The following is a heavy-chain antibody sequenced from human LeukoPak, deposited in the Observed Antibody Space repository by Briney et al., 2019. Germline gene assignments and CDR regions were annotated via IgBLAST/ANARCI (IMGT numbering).Heavy chain of an antibody. V-gene: IGHV4-59*02. CDR1: GGSVSSYY. CDR3: ARDRSYEGLNWFDP. Sequence: SETLSLTCTVSGGSVSSYYWSWIRQPPGKGLEWIGYIYYSGSTNYNPSLKSRVTISVDTSKNQFSLKLSSVTAADTAVYYCARDRSYEGLNWFDPWGQGTLVTVSS. CDR2: IYYSGST. J-gene: IGHJ5*02. D-gene: IGHD5-18*01.